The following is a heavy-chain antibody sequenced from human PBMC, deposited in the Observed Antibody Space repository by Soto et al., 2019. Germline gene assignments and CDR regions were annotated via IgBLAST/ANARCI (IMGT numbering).Heavy chain of an antibody. Sequence: QVQLQESGPGLVKPSQTLSLTCTVSGGSISSGGYYWRWIRQHPGKGLEWIGYIYYSGSTYYNPSLKSRVTISVNTSKKQFSLKLSSVTAADTAVYYCARGEYGDYETNFDYWGQGTLVTLSS. V-gene: IGHV4-31*03. CDR2: IYYSGST. D-gene: IGHD4-17*01. CDR1: GGSISSGGYY. J-gene: IGHJ4*02. CDR3: ARGEYGDYETNFDY.